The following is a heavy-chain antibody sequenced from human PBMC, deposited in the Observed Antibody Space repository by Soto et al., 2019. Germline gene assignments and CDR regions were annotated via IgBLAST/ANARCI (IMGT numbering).Heavy chain of an antibody. CDR1: GFTFDDYA. CDR3: AKGFYGHDAFDI. V-gene: IGHV3-9*01. Sequence: SLRLSCAASGFTFDDYAMHWVRQAPGKGLEWVSGISWNSGSIGYADSVKGRFTISRDNAKNSLYLQMNSLRAEDTALYYCAKGFYGHDAFDIWGQGTMVTVSS. J-gene: IGHJ3*02. D-gene: IGHD3-10*01. CDR2: ISWNSGSI.